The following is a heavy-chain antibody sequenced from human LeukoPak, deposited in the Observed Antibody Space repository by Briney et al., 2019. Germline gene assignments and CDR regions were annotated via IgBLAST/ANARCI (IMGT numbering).Heavy chain of an antibody. CDR1: GFTFSDLA. CDR3: ARIGSGYDWVLYYYYYMDV. Sequence: GGSLRLSCAASGFTFSDLAMHWVRQAPGKGLEWVSVISYDGGDKYYADSVKGRFTISRDNAKNSLYLQMNSLRAEDTAVYYCARIGSGYDWVLYYYYYMDVWGKGTTVTVSS. J-gene: IGHJ6*03. CDR2: ISYDGGDK. V-gene: IGHV3-30*04. D-gene: IGHD5-12*01.